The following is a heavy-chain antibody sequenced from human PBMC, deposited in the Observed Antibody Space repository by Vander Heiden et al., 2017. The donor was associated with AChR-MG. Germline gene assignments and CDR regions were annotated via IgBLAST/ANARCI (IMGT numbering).Heavy chain of an antibody. D-gene: IGHD3-10*01. CDR3: ARVWRNMVRD. J-gene: IGHJ4*02. V-gene: IGHV4-59*01. Sequence: QVQLQESGPRLVKPSETLSLTCTVSGGSISSYYWSWIRQPPGKGLEWIGYIYYSGSTNYNPSLKSRVTISVDTSKNQFSLKLSSVTAADTAVYYCARVWRNMVRDWGQGTLVTVSS. CDR2: IYYSGST. CDR1: GGSISSYY.